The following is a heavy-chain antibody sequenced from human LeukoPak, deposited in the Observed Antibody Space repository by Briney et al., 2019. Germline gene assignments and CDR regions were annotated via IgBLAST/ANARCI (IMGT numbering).Heavy chain of an antibody. CDR3: AGSDYGDYESFFDY. J-gene: IGHJ4*02. Sequence: PSQTLSLTCAVSGGSISSGGYSWSWIRQPPGKGLEWIGYIYHNRSTYYNPSLKSRVTISVDRSKNQFSLKLSSVTAADTAVYYCAGSDYGDYESFFDYWGQGTLVTVSS. CDR1: GGSISSGGYS. D-gene: IGHD4-17*01. CDR2: IYHNRST. V-gene: IGHV4-30-2*01.